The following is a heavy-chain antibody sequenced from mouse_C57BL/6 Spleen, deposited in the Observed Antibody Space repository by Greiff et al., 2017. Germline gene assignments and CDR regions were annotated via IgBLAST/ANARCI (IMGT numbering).Heavy chain of an antibody. D-gene: IGHD2-4*01. CDR2: INPSSGYT. J-gene: IGHJ1*03. V-gene: IGHV1-4*01. Sequence: QVQLQQSGAELARPGASVKMSCKASGYTFTSYSMHWVKQRPGQGLEWIGYINPSSGYTKYNQKFKAKATLTADTSSSTAYMHLSSLTSADSAVYYCARALYDYDGWYFDVWGTGTTVTVSS. CDR3: ARALYDYDGWYFDV. CDR1: GYTFTSYS.